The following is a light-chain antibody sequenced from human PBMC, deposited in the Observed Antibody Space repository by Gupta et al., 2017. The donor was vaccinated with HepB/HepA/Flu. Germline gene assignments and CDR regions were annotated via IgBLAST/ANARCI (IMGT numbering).Light chain of an antibody. CDR1: SSDVGGYKY. CDR3: SSYTSSSTLL. V-gene: IGLV2-14*03. CDR2: DVS. J-gene: IGLJ2*01. Sequence: QSALTQPASVSGSPGQSITISCTGTSSDVGGYKYVSWYQQHPGKAPKLMIYDVSNRPSGVSNRFSGSKSGNTASLTISGLQAEHEADYYCSSYTSSSTLLFGGGTKLTVL.